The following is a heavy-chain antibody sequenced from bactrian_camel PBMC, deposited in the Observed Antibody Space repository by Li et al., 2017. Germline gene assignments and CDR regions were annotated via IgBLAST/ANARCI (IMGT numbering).Heavy chain of an antibody. J-gene: IGHJ6*01. Sequence: QEQLVESGGGSVQAGGSLRLSCLASAYAYRPNCMAWFRQAPGKEREGVAAIDRDGSTSYADSVKGRFTISKDNVLNILYLQMDNLKPEDSATYRCAASWDVTAREALGSIASPEFGYWGEGTQVTVS. V-gene: IGHV3S1*01. CDR3: AASWDVTAREALGSIASPEFGY. CDR2: IDRDGST. CDR1: AYAYRPNC. D-gene: IGHD3*01.